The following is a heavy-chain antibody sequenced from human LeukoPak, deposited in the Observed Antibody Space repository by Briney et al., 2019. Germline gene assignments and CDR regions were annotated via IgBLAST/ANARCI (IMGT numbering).Heavy chain of an antibody. D-gene: IGHD3-10*01. CDR1: GGSFSGYY. V-gene: IGHV4-34*01. CDR2: INHSGST. Sequence: PSETLSLTCAVYGGSFSGYYWSWIRQPPGKGLEWIGEINHSGSTNYNPSLKSRVTISVDTSKNQFSLKLSSVTAADTAVYYCARLTPITMVRGVRYYFDYWGQGTLVTVSS. CDR3: ARLTPITMVRGVRYYFDY. J-gene: IGHJ4*02.